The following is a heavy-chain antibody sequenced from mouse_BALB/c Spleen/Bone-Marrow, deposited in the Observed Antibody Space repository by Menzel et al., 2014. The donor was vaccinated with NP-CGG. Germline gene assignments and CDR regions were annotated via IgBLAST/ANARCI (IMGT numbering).Heavy chain of an antibody. V-gene: IGHV14-3*02. CDR1: GFNIKDTY. CDR2: IDPANGNT. D-gene: IGHD2-2*01. J-gene: IGHJ2*01. Sequence: EVKLQESGAELVKPGASVKLSCTASGFNIKDTYMHWVKQRPEQGLAWIGRIDPANGNTKYDPKFQGKASITADTSSNTAYLQLSSLTSEDTAVYYCASYVYGYYFDYWGQGTPLTVSS. CDR3: ASYVYGYYFDY.